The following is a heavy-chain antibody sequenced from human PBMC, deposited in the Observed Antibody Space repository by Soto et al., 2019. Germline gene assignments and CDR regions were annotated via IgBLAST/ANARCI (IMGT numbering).Heavy chain of an antibody. CDR2: IYYSGST. V-gene: IGHV4-31*03. CDR3: ARDKTSGQGIAAAGMEG. D-gene: IGHD6-13*01. CDR1: GGSISSGGYY. J-gene: IGHJ4*02. Sequence: QVQLQESGPGLVKPSQTLSLTCTVSGGSISSGGYYWSWIRQHPGKGLEWIGYIYYSGSTYYNPSLKSRVTISVDTSKNQFSLKLSSVTAADTAVYYCARDKTSGQGIAAAGMEGWGQGTLVTVSS.